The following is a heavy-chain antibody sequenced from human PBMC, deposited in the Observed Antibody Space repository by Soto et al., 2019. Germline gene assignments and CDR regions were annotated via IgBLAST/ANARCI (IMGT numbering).Heavy chain of an antibody. Sequence: GGSLRLSCAGSGFTFSSAWMTWVRQVPGRGLEWVGRVKSERDGTTIHYAAPVKGRFTVSRDDSINTLYLQMNSLKTEDTGVYYCTTDTYYYGSGRHSGSYGSFDMWGQGTMVTVSS. CDR1: GFTFSSAW. CDR2: VKSERDGTTI. V-gene: IGHV3-15*01. CDR3: TTDTYYYGSGRHSGSYGSFDM. J-gene: IGHJ3*02. D-gene: IGHD3-10*01.